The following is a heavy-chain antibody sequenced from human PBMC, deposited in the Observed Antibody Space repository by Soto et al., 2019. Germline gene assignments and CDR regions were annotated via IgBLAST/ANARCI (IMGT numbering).Heavy chain of an antibody. CDR2: IYYSGST. CDR3: ARDRDYYDSSGWYSEENYYGMDV. Sequence: SETLSLTCTVSGGSISSYYWSWIRQPPGKGLEWIGYIYYSGSTNYNPSLKSRVTISVDTSKNQFSLKLSSVTAADTAVYYCARDRDYYDSSGWYSEENYYGMDVWGQGTTVTVSS. V-gene: IGHV4-59*01. J-gene: IGHJ6*02. CDR1: GGSISSYY. D-gene: IGHD6-19*01.